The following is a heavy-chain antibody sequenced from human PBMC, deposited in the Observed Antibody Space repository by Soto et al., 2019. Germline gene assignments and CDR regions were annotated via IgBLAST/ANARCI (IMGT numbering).Heavy chain of an antibody. V-gene: IGHV3-74*03. Sequence: EVQLVESGGGLVQPGGSLRLSCAASGFTFSSYWMHWVRQAPGKGLVWVSRINSDGSSTTHADSVQGRFTISRDNAKNTLYLQMNSRRAGDTAVYYCARKIGGWHAFDIWGQGTMVTVSS. CDR3: ARKIGGWHAFDI. CDR2: INSDGSST. D-gene: IGHD6-19*01. J-gene: IGHJ3*02. CDR1: GFTFSSYW.